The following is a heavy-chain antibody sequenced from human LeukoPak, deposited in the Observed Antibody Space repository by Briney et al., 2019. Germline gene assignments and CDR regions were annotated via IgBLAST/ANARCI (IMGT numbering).Heavy chain of an antibody. D-gene: IGHD2-2*01. J-gene: IGHJ4*02. Sequence: GASVKVSCKASGYTFTSYYVHWVRQAPGQGLEWMGLINPSGGSTNYAQKFQGRVTMTRDTSISTAYMELSRLRSDDTAVYYCATSRGYCSSTSCRDDYYFDYWGQGTLVTVSS. CDR3: ATSRGYCSSTSCRDDYYFDY. V-gene: IGHV1-2*02. CDR1: GYTFTSYY. CDR2: INPSGGST.